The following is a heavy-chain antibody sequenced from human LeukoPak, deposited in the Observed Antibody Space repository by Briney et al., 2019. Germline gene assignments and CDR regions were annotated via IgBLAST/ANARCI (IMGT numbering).Heavy chain of an antibody. J-gene: IGHJ4*02. CDR1: GGTFSSYA. CDR2: IIPIFGTA. CDR3: ARDRNNDYNGDFDF. D-gene: IGHD4-11*01. Sequence: GASVKVSCKASGGTFSSYAISWVRQAPGQGLEWMGGIIPIFGTANYAQKFQGRVTITADESTSTAYMELSSLRSEDTAVYYCARDRNNDYNGDFDFWGQGTLVTVSS. V-gene: IGHV1-69*13.